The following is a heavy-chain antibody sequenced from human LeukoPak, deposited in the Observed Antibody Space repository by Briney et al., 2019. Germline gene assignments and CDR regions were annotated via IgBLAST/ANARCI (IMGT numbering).Heavy chain of an antibody. J-gene: IGHJ6*02. CDR2: MNPNSGNT. V-gene: IGHV1-8*01. Sequence: ASVKVSCKTSGYTFTSYDINWVRQATGQGLEWMGWMNPNSGNTGYAQKFQGRVTMTRDTSTSTVYMELSSLRSEDTAVYYCARGANGDYGVEYYYYGMDVWGQGTTVTVSS. CDR1: GYTFTSYD. CDR3: ARGANGDYGVEYYYYGMDV. D-gene: IGHD4-17*01.